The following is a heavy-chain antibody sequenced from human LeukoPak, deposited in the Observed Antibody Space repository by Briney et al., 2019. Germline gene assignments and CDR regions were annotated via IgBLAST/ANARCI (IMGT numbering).Heavy chain of an antibody. D-gene: IGHD2-15*01. J-gene: IGHJ5*02. CDR3: ARDQIGLGYCSGGSCYSVNLNWFDP. CDR2: INHSGST. Sequence: SETLSLTCAVYGGSFSGYYWSWIRQPPGKGLEWIGEINHSGSTNYNPSLKSRVTISVDTSKNQFSLKLSSVTAADTAVYYCARDQIGLGYCSGGSCYSVNLNWFDPWGQGTLVTVSS. CDR1: GGSFSGYY. V-gene: IGHV4-34*01.